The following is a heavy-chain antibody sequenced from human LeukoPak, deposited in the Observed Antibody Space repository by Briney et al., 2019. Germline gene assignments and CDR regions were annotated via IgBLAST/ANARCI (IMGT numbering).Heavy chain of an antibody. J-gene: IGHJ4*02. CDR3: ASAHYDSYYFDY. CDR1: GGSFSGYY. CDR2: INHSGST. V-gene: IGHV4-34*01. D-gene: IGHD3-22*01. Sequence: SETLSLTCAVYGGSFSGYYWSWIRQPPGKGLEWIGEINHSGSTNYNPSLKSRVTISVDTSKNQFSLKLSSVTAADTAAYYCASAHYDSYYFDYWGQGTLVTVSS.